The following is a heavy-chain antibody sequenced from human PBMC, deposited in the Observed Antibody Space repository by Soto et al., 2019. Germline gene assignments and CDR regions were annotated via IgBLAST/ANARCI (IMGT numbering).Heavy chain of an antibody. D-gene: IGHD2-21*02. Sequence: PWGSLRLSCAASGFTFSGSAMHWVRQASGKGLEWVGRIRSKANSYATAYAASVKGRFTISRDDSKNTAYLQMNSLKTEDTAVYYCTRPVQCGRDCYSFDYWGQGTLVTV. CDR3: TRPVQCGRDCYSFDY. J-gene: IGHJ4*02. V-gene: IGHV3-73*01. CDR1: GFTFSGSA. CDR2: IRSKANSYAT.